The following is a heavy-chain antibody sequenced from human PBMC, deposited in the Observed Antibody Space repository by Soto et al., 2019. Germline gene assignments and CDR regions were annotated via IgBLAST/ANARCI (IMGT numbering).Heavy chain of an antibody. Sequence: GGSLRLSCAASGFTFSSYAMHWVRQAPGKGLEWVTVISYDGSNKYYADSVKGRFTISRDNSKNTLYLQMNSLRVEDTAVYYCAKGRGASRWYYDWFDPWGQGTLVTVSS. CDR3: AKGRGASRWYYDWFDP. V-gene: IGHV3-30-3*01. CDR2: ISYDGSNK. CDR1: GFTFSSYA. D-gene: IGHD6-13*01. J-gene: IGHJ5*02.